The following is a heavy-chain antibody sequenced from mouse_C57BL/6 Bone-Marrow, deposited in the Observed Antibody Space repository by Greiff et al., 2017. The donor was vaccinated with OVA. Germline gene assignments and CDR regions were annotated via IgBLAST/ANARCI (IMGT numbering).Heavy chain of an antibody. D-gene: IGHD1-1*01. Sequence: VQLVESGAELARPGASVKLSCKASGYTFTSYGISWVKQRTGQGLEWIGEIYPRSGNTYYNEKFKGKATLTADKSSSTAYMELRSLTSEDSAVYFCARSSYYYGSTYPIDYWGQGTTLTVSS. CDR2: IYPRSGNT. CDR3: ARSSYYYGSTYPIDY. J-gene: IGHJ2*01. V-gene: IGHV1-81*01. CDR1: GYTFTSYG.